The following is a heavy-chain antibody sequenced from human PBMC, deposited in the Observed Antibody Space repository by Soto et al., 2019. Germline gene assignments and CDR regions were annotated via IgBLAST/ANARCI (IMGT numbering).Heavy chain of an antibody. CDR2: VSGSGGGT. J-gene: IGHJ4*02. Sequence: PGGSLRLSCAASGFTFTTYAMSWVRQAPGKGLEWVSAVSGSGGGTYYADSVKGRFTISRDNSKNTLYLQMNSLRAEDTAVYYFAKDLGTSPPGYNSNWGQGTLVTVSS. D-gene: IGHD1-1*01. CDR1: GFTFTTYA. CDR3: AKDLGTSPPGYNSN. V-gene: IGHV3-23*01.